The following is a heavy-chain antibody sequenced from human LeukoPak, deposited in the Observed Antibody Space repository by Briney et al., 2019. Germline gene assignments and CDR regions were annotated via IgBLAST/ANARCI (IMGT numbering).Heavy chain of an antibody. J-gene: IGHJ4*02. V-gene: IGHV1-2*02. CDR3: EARLASQGAGY. D-gene: IGHD1-26*01. CDR1: GYHFTAYY. CDR2: INPNSGDT. Sequence: GASAKVSCKASGYHFTAYYIHWVRQAPGQGLEWMGWINPNSGDTKYAQKFQGRVTMTRDTSISTAYMELISLRSDDTAVYYCEARLASQGAGYWGQGTLVTVSS.